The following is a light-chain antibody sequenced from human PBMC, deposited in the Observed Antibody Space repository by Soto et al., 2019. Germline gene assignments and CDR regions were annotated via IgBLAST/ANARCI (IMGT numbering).Light chain of an antibody. V-gene: IGKV4-1*01. J-gene: IGKJ1*01. CDR3: QQYSGPPLT. CDR1: RTVLYTSNNKNY. Sequence: DIVMTQSPDSLAVSLGERATINCKSSRTVLYTSNNKNYLAWYQQKPGQPPNLLLYWASTRESGVPDRFSGSGSGTHFTLTISSLQAEDVAVYYCQQYSGPPLTFGQGTKVEIK. CDR2: WAS.